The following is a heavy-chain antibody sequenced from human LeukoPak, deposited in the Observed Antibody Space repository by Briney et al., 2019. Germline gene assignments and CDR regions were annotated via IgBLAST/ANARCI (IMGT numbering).Heavy chain of an antibody. CDR1: GFTVSSNY. J-gene: IGHJ6*03. CDR2: IYSGGST. D-gene: IGHD1-14*01. V-gene: IGHV3-53*01. Sequence: GGSLRLSCAASGFTVSSNYMSWVRQAPGKGLEWVSVIYSGGSTYYADSVKGRFTISRDNSKNTLYLQMNSLRAEDTAVYYCARVDGSTDYYYYYYMDVWGKGTTVTVSS. CDR3: ARVDGSTDYYYYYYMDV.